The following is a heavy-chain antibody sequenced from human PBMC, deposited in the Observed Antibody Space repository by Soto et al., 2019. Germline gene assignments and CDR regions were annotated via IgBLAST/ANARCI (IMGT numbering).Heavy chain of an antibody. J-gene: IGHJ6*02. V-gene: IGHV1-18*01. Sequence: QIQLVQSGPEVKKPGASVKVSCKASGYTFTTYGISWVRQAPGQGLEWMGWISGYNGQTNYAQKFRGRVTITTDTSTGTAYMEMRRLRCDDTATYYCARDGRKELWVEGLNPMDVWGQGTTVTVSS. CDR2: ISGYNGQT. CDR1: GYTFTTYG. D-gene: IGHD5-18*01. CDR3: ARDGRKELWVEGLNPMDV.